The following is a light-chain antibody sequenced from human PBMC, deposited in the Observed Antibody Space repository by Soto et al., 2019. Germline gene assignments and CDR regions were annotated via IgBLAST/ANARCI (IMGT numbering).Light chain of an antibody. CDR2: GAS. V-gene: IGKV3D-20*02. Sequence: EIVLTQSPGTLSLSPGKRATLSCRASQSISSSYLAWYQQRPGQAPRLLIYGASSRATGIPDRFSGSGSGTDFTLTISSLEPEDFAVYYCQQRSNWITFGQGTRLEI. CDR3: QQRSNWIT. J-gene: IGKJ5*01. CDR1: QSISSSY.